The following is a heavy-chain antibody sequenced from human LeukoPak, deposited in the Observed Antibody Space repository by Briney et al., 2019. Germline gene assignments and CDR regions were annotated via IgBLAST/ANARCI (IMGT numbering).Heavy chain of an antibody. Sequence: GGSLRLSCAASGFTFSTYWMNWYRQAPGKGLEWVGNINQDASKINYVDSVRGRFTISRDNAKNSLHLQMNSLRAEDTAVYYCATDRDNSDWQKRFDSWGQGTLVTVSS. CDR2: INQDASKI. J-gene: IGHJ4*02. CDR3: ATDRDNSDWQKRFDS. CDR1: GFTFSTYW. D-gene: IGHD2-21*02. V-gene: IGHV3-7*01.